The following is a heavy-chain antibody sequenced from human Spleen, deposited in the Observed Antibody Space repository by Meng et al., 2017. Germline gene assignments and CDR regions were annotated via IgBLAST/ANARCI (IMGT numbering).Heavy chain of an antibody. D-gene: IGHD6-19*01. CDR2: IGHSGFT. CDR3: VRSSAWVRTGFDP. Sequence: QPQLQESGPGLVKPSETLSLTCRVSGDSISSSDSYWGWIRQSPGKGLEWIGSIGHSGFTYYPPSLKSRVTVSIDTSRNQFSLWLTSVTAADTAVYYCVRSSAWVRTGFDPWGQGTLVTVSS. J-gene: IGHJ5*02. V-gene: IGHV4-39*01. CDR1: GDSISSSDSY.